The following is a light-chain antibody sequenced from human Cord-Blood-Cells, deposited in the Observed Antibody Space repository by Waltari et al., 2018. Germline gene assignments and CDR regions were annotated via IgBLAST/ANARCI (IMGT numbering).Light chain of an antibody. CDR2: DAS. Sequence: EIVLTQSPATLSLSPGERATLSCRVSQSVSSYLAWYQQKPGQAPRLLIYDASNRATGIPARFSGSGSGTDFTRTISSLEPEDFAVYYCQQRSDWPPMFTFGPGTKVDIK. J-gene: IGKJ3*01. CDR1: QSVSSY. CDR3: QQRSDWPPMFT. V-gene: IGKV3-11*01.